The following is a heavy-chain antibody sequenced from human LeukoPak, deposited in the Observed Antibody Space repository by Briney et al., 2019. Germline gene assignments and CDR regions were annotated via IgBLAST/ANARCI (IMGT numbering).Heavy chain of an antibody. CDR2: ISAYNGNT. D-gene: IGHD3-10*01. J-gene: IGHJ6*02. Sequence: ASVKVSCKASGYTFTSYGISWVRQAPGQGLEWMGWISAYNGNTNYAQKLQGRVTMTTDTSTSTAYMELRSLRSDDTAVYYCARRAEIKKRITMVRGVIDGMDVWGQGTTVTVSS. CDR1: GYTFTSYG. CDR3: ARRAEIKKRITMVRGVIDGMDV. V-gene: IGHV1-18*01.